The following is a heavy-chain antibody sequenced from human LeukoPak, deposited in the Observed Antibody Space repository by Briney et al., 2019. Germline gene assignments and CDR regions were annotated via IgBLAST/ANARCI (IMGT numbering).Heavy chain of an antibody. D-gene: IGHD3-3*01. CDR1: GFTFSSYA. Sequence: GGSLRLSCAASGFTFSSYAMSWVRQAPGKGLEWVSAISGSGGSTYYADSVKGRFTISRDNSKNTLYLQMNSLRAEDTAVYHCAKGVAPTYRFNNDAFDIWGQGTMVTVSS. CDR3: AKGVAPTYRFNNDAFDI. J-gene: IGHJ3*02. CDR2: ISGSGGST. V-gene: IGHV3-23*01.